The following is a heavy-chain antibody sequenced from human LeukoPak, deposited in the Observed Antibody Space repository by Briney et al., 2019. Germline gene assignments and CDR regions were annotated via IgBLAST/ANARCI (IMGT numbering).Heavy chain of an antibody. CDR3: AKTSGWFLDY. CDR1: GFTFSTYS. D-gene: IGHD6-19*01. Sequence: GGSLRLSCAASGFTFSTYSMNWVRQAPGKGLEWLSYISSGSSTIYYADSVKGRFTTSRDNAKNSPYLQMNSLRDEDTAVYYCAKTSGWFLDYWGQGTLVTVSS. V-gene: IGHV3-48*02. J-gene: IGHJ4*02. CDR2: ISSGSSTI.